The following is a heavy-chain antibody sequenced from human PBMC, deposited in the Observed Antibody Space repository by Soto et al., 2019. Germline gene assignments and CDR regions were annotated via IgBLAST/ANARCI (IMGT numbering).Heavy chain of an antibody. V-gene: IGHV3-23*01. J-gene: IGHJ5*02. D-gene: IGHD2-21*01. CDR2: VVGSGGGI. Sequence: QTGGALRLSCAASGFTISTYAMTWVRQAPGKGLECVSGVVGSGGGIYYADSVKGRFTISKDNSKNTLYLQMNSLRDEDTAVYYCAKDAVYNDGLWLMDSWGQGTLVTVSS. CDR1: GFTISTYA. CDR3: AKDAVYNDGLWLMDS.